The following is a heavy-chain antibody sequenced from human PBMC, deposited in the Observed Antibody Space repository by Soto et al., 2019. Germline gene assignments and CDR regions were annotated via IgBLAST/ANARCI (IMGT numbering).Heavy chain of an antibody. CDR1: GYNISSYG. D-gene: IGHD2-8*01. J-gene: IGHJ6*02. CDR3: ARDIESVTAKHFFYYYAMDV. CDR2: VSANNGHT. Sequence: ASVKVSCKASGYNISSYGLNWVRQAPGQGLEWMGWVSANNGHTNYAQNLQGRVSMTTDTSTSTAYMELRGLTFDDTAVYYCARDIESVTAKHFFYYYAMDVWGQGTTVTVSS. V-gene: IGHV1-18*01.